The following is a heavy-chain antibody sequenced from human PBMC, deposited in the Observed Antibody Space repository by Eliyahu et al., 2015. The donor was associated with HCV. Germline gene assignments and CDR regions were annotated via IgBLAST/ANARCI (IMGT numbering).Heavy chain of an antibody. D-gene: IGHD6-13*01. J-gene: IGHJ6*02. CDR1: GGTFSSYT. CDR2: IIPILGIA. V-gene: IGHV1-69*02. Sequence: EVKKPGSSVKVSCKASGGTFSSYTISWVRQAPGQGLEWMGRIIPILGIANYAQKFQGRVTITADKSTSTAYMELSSLRSEDTAVYYCARVGNSSSWYVPSHYYYGMDVWGQGTTVTVSS. CDR3: ARVGNSSSWYVPSHYYYGMDV.